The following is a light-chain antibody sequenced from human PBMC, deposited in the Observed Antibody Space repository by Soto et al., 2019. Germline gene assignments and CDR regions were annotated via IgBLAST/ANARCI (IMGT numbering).Light chain of an antibody. V-gene: IGKV3-20*01. Sequence: EIGLTQSPGTLSLSPGERATLACRTSHSVNSNYLAWYHQKPGQAPRRLMEETSTRATCIPDRCSGSGSGRDFALTISRLEPEDFAVYFCQQYGTSPLWTFGQGTKVDMK. CDR2: ETS. CDR1: HSVNSNY. CDR3: QQYGTSPLWT. J-gene: IGKJ1*01.